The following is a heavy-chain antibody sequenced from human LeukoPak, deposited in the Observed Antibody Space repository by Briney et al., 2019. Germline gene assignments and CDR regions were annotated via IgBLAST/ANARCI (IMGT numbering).Heavy chain of an antibody. Sequence: INPSGGSTSYAQKFQGRVTMTRDTSTSTVYMELSSLRSEDTAVYYCARASGYSSYDQAFDYWGQGTLVTVSS. J-gene: IGHJ4*02. CDR2: INPSGGST. D-gene: IGHD5-12*01. V-gene: IGHV1-46*01. CDR3: ARASGYSSYDQAFDY.